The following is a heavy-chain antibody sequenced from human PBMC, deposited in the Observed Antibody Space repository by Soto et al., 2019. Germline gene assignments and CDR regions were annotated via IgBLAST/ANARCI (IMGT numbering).Heavy chain of an antibody. Sequence: QVQLQQWGAGLLKPSETLSLTCAVPGGSFSGYYWTWIRQPPGTGLEWIGEINHSGSTNYNPSLKSRVTISVDTSQNQFSLKLTSVTAADTAVYYCARDKITGLFDYWGQGTLVTVSS. CDR3: ARDKITGLFDY. CDR2: INHSGST. V-gene: IGHV4-34*01. D-gene: IGHD2-8*02. CDR1: GGSFSGYY. J-gene: IGHJ4*02.